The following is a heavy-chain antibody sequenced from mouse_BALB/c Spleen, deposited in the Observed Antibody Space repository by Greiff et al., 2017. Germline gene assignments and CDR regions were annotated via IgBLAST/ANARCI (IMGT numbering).Heavy chain of an antibody. J-gene: IGHJ3*01. CDR3: ASQIYYDLAY. CDR2: IDPENGNT. V-gene: IGHV14-1*02. CDR1: GFNIKDYY. D-gene: IGHD2-4*01. Sequence: VHVKQSGAELVRPGALVKLSCKASGFNIKDYYMHWVKQRPEQGLEWIGWIDPENGNTIYDPKFQGKASITADTSSNTAYLQLSSLTSEDTAVYYCASQIYYDLAYWGQGTLVTVSA.